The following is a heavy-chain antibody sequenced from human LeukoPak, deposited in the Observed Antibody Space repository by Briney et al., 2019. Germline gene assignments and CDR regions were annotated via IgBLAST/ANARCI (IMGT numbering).Heavy chain of an antibody. CDR1: GYTFTSYG. CDR2: ISAYNGNT. J-gene: IGHJ5*02. V-gene: IGHV1-18*01. CDR3: AREKRPSTIFGVGGWFDP. Sequence: GASVKVSCKASGYTFTSYGISWVRQAPGQGLEWMGWISAYNGNTNYAQKLQGRVTMTTDTSTSTAYMELRSLRSDDTAVYYCAREKRPSTIFGVGGWFDPWGQGTLVTVSS. D-gene: IGHD3-3*01.